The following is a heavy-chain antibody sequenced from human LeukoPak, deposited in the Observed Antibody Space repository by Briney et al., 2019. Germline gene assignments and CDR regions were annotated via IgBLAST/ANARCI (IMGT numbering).Heavy chain of an antibody. CDR2: VNADGGNS. V-gene: IGHV3-23*01. CDR1: GFTFDNYR. J-gene: IGHJ4*02. CDR3: TKRVKYGGTWDHFAD. D-gene: IGHD1-26*01. Sequence: GGPLRLSCAASGFTFDNYRMSWVRQAPGKGLEWVSTVNADGGNSYYADSVKGRFTLSRDKSKSTLILQMNSLRVEDTALYYCTKRVKYGGTWDHFADWGQGTLVTVSS.